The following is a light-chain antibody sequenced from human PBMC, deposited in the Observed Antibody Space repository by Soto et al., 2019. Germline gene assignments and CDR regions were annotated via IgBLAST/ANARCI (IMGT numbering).Light chain of an antibody. CDR3: SSYTSSSTLLYV. Sequence: QSVLTQPASVSGSPGQSITISCTGTSSDVGGYNHVSWYQQYPGKAPKVIIYELSNRPSGISNRFSGSKSCNTASLTISGLQAEDEADYYCSSYTSSSTLLYVFGTGTKLTVL. V-gene: IGLV2-14*01. CDR2: ELS. CDR1: SSDVGGYNH. J-gene: IGLJ1*01.